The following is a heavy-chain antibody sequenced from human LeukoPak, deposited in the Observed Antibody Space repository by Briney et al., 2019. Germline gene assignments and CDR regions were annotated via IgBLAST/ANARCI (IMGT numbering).Heavy chain of an antibody. CDR2: IYTSGST. V-gene: IGHV4-4*07. J-gene: IGHJ4*02. Sequence: SETLSLTCTVSGGSISSYYWNWIRQPAGKGLEWIGRIYTSGSTNYNPSLKSRVTMSVDTSKNQFSLKLSSVTAADTAVYYCWRDRIVGAKGYFDYWGQGTLVTVSS. CDR3: WRDRIVGAKGYFDY. CDR1: GGSISSYY. D-gene: IGHD1-26*01.